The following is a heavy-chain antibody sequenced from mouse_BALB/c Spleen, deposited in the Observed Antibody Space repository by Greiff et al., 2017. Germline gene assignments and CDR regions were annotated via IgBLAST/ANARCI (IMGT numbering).Heavy chain of an antibody. J-gene: IGHJ1*01. CDR2: ISYSGST. CDR3: ARPGGSSHWYFDV. CDR1: GYSITSDYA. D-gene: IGHD1-1*01. Sequence: VQLKESGPGLVKPSQSLSLTCTVTGYSITSDYAWNWIRQFPGNKLEWMGYISYSGSTSYNPSLKSRISITRDTSKNQFFLQLNSVTTEDTATYYCARPGGSSHWYFDVWGAGTTVTVSS. V-gene: IGHV3-2*02.